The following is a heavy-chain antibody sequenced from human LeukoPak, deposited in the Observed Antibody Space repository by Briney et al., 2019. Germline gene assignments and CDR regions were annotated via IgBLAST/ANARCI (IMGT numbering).Heavy chain of an antibody. Sequence: GGSLRLSCAASGFTFSSYEMNWFRQAPGKGLEWVSYIRRSGSPTYYADSVKGRFTISRDNAKNSLYLQMNSLRVEDTAVYYCVGGNYVDTTMVFDYWGQGALVTVSS. CDR3: VGGNYVDTTMVFDY. D-gene: IGHD5-18*01. V-gene: IGHV3-48*03. J-gene: IGHJ4*02. CDR2: IRRSGSPT. CDR1: GFTFSSYE.